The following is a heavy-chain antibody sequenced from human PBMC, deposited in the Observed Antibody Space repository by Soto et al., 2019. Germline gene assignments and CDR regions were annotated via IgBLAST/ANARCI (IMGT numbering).Heavy chain of an antibody. V-gene: IGHV3-30*18. D-gene: IGHD3-22*01. J-gene: IGHJ4*02. Sequence: QVQLVESGGGVVQRGRSLRLSCAASGFSLNDYGMHWVRQPPGKGLEWVADISYDGRNKYYTDSVRGRFTISRDISKGTLYLQMNSLRPEDTAVYYCAKSNRGAYDTPDFWGQGTPVTVSP. CDR2: ISYDGRNK. CDR1: GFSLNDYG. CDR3: AKSNRGAYDTPDF.